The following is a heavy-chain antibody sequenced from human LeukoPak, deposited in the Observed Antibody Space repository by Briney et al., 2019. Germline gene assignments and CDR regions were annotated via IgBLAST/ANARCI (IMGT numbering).Heavy chain of an antibody. V-gene: IGHV3-33*08. CDR3: ARGRSSTSTFDAFDI. Sequence: PSGGSLRLFCSASGFTFSSFGMHWVRQAPGKGLEWVAVIWYDGSNKYYADSVKGRFTISRDNSKNTLYLQMNSLRAEDTAVYYCARGRSSTSTFDAFDIWGQGTMVTVSS. J-gene: IGHJ3*02. CDR1: GFTFSSFG. CDR2: IWYDGSNK. D-gene: IGHD2-2*01.